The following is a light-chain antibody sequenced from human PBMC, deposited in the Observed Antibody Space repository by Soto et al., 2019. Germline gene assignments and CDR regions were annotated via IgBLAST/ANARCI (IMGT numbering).Light chain of an antibody. V-gene: IGKV1-9*01. Sequence: IQVPPSPYSHSASVGDSVTITCRASQGISSYLAWYQQKPGKAPKLLIYAASTLQSGVPSRFSGSGSGTDFTLTISSLQPEDFTTYYCQQLNSYPITFGQGTRLEIK. CDR1: QGISSY. CDR2: AAS. J-gene: IGKJ5*01. CDR3: QQLNSYPIT.